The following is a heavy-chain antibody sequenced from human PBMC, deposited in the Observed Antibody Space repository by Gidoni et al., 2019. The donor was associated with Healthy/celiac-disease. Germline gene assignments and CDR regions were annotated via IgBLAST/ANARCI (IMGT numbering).Heavy chain of an antibody. CDR2: IWYDGSNK. V-gene: IGHV3-33*01. D-gene: IGHD1-26*01. J-gene: IGHJ6*02. Sequence: QVQLVESGGGVVQPGRSLRLSCAASGFTFSSYGMHWVRQAPGKGLEWVAVIWYDGSNKYYADSVKGRFTISRDNSKNTLYLQMNSLRAEDTAVYYCARDPLNSGSYYYGMDVWGQGTTVTVSS. CDR3: ARDPLNSGSYYYGMDV. CDR1: GFTFSSYG.